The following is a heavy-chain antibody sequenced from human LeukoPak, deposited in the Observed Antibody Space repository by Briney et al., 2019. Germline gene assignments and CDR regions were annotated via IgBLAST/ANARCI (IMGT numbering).Heavy chain of an antibody. V-gene: IGHV4-4*07. CDR3: AGPSGIVVVPAAIRKNYCYMDV. D-gene: IGHD2-2*01. J-gene: IGHJ6*03. CDR2: IYTSGST. Sequence: SETLSLTCTVSGGSISSYYWSWIRQPAGKGLEWIGRIYTSGSTNYNPSLKSRVTMSVDTSKNQFSLKLSSVTAADTAVYYCAGPSGIVVVPAAIRKNYCYMDVWGKGTTVTVSS. CDR1: GGSISSYY.